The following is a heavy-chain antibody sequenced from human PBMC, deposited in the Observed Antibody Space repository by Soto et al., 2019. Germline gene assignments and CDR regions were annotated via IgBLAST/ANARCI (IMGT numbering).Heavy chain of an antibody. CDR1: GYSFTSYC. CDR2: IYPGDSDT. D-gene: IGHD3-9*01. CDR3: ARQDYDILTGYYLAFDY. Sequence: GESLKISCKGSGYSFTSYCIGWVLQMPWKGLEWMGIIYPGDSDTRYSPSFQGQVTISADKSISTAYLQWSSLKASDTAMYYCARQDYDILTGYYLAFDYWGQGTLVTVSS. V-gene: IGHV5-51*01. J-gene: IGHJ4*02.